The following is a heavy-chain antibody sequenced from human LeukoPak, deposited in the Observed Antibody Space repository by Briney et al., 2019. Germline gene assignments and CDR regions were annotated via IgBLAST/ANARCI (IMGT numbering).Heavy chain of an antibody. V-gene: IGHV3-21*01. Sequence: PGGSLRLSCAASGSTFSSYSMNWVRQAPGKGLEWVSSISSSSSYIYYADSLKGRFTISRDNAKNSLYLQMNSLRAEDTAVYYCARDSYFSFDYWGQGTLVTVSS. CDR3: ARDSYFSFDY. CDR2: ISSSSSYI. D-gene: IGHD2/OR15-2a*01. CDR1: GSTFSSYS. J-gene: IGHJ4*02.